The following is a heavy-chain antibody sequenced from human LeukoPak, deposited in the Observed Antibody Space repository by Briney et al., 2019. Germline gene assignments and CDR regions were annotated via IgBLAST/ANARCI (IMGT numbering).Heavy chain of an antibody. CDR1: GGSFSGYY. CDR3: ARGKVPTTPLYGMDV. D-gene: IGHD4/OR15-4a*01. Sequence: PSETLSLTCAVYGGSFSGYYWCGIRQPPGKGLEWIGEINQSGSTNYNPSLNSRVTISVDTSKNQFSLKLSSVTAADTAVYYCARGKVPTTPLYGMDVWGQGTTVTVSS. CDR2: INQSGST. J-gene: IGHJ6*02. V-gene: IGHV4-34*01.